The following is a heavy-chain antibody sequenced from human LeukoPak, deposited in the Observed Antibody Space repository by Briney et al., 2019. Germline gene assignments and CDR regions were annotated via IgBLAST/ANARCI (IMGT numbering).Heavy chain of an antibody. CDR3: ASLSGSSGWYGQWGDRYFDL. CDR1: GFTFRSYG. D-gene: IGHD6-19*01. Sequence: PGGSLRLSCAASGFTFRSYGMHWVRQAPGKGLEYVAAISSNGGSTDYANSVKGRFTISRDNSKNTLYLQMGSLRAEDMAVYYCASLSGSSGWYGQWGDRYFDLWGRGTLVTVSS. J-gene: IGHJ2*01. V-gene: IGHV3-64*01. CDR2: ISSNGGST.